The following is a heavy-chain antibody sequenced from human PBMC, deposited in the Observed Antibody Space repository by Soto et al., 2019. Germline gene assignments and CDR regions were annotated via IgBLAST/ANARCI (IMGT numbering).Heavy chain of an antibody. CDR2: IYYSGST. CDR1: GGSISRGDYY. D-gene: IGHD3-22*01. V-gene: IGHV4-30-4*01. Sequence: SETLSLTCTVSGGSISRGDYYWSWIRQPPGKGLEWIGYIYYSGSTYYNPSLKSRVTISVDTSKNQFSLKLSSVTAADTAVYYCARDPAGYYYDSSGYHDAFHISCQGTMVTVS. J-gene: IGHJ3*02. CDR3: ARDPAGYYYDSSGYHDAFHI.